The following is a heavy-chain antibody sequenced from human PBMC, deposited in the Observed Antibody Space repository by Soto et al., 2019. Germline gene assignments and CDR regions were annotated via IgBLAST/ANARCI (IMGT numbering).Heavy chain of an antibody. CDR1: GGTFNSYT. CDR2: IITILGIT. CDR3: ARTFTIFGVASTGWFDP. D-gene: IGHD3-3*01. V-gene: IGHV1-69*02. J-gene: IGHJ5*02. Sequence: ASVKVSCKASGGTFNSYTISWVRQAPGQGLEWMGKIITILGITKYAQKIQGRITITADKTTSTAYKDLSSLRSEDTAVYYCARTFTIFGVASTGWFDPWGQGTLVTVSS.